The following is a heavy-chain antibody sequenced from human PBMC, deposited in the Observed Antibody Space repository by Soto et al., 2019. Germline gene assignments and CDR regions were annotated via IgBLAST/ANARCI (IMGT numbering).Heavy chain of an antibody. CDR3: ARALRTLSPSQFSVTTMEN. CDR2: ISPYNGDT. CDR1: GYTFFSYG. Sequence: QVQLVQSGAEVKKAGASVKVSCKASGYTFFSYGISWVRQAPGQGLEWMGWISPYNGDTNYALNLQGRVSMTTDTSTSTADMELRSLKSDDTAVYYCARALRTLSPSQFSVTTMENWGQGTLVTVSS. D-gene: IGHD3-22*01. V-gene: IGHV1-18*01. J-gene: IGHJ1*01.